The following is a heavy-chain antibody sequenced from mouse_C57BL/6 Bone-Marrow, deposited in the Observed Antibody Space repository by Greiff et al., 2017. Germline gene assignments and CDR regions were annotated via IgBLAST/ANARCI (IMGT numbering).Heavy chain of an antibody. Sequence: EVKLMESGGGLVQPGGSLKLSCAASGFTFSDYGMAWVRQAPRKGPEWVAFISNLAYSIYYADTVTGRFTISRENAKNTLYLEMSSLRSEDTAMYYCARLGITTVVHYYAMDYWGQGTSVTVSS. CDR2: ISNLAYSI. J-gene: IGHJ4*01. V-gene: IGHV5-15*01. D-gene: IGHD1-1*01. CDR3: ARLGITTVVHYYAMDY. CDR1: GFTFSDYG.